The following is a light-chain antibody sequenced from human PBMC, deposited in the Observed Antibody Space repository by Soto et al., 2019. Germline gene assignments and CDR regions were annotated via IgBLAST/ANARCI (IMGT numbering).Light chain of an antibody. CDR1: QGIRGD. V-gene: IGKV1-17*01. CDR3: LQYRSLPPT. Sequence: DIQFIQSPSSLSASVGDRVTITCRARQGIRGDLGWYQQKAVEAPKRLIYAASSLHSWVPSRFSGSGSGTEFTLTISSMQPEDVANYYCLQYRSLPPTFGQRTKVDIK. CDR2: AAS. J-gene: IGKJ1*01.